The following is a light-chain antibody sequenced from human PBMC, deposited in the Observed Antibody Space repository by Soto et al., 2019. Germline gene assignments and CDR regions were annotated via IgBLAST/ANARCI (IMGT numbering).Light chain of an antibody. J-gene: IGKJ1*01. Sequence: EVLVTQSPATLSVSPGEGVTLSCRASQSVSTDLAWYQQKPGQAPRLLIYGASIRAIGVPDRFSGSGSGTDFTFTISSLQSEDSAIYYCQQYFRWPPWTFGQGTKMEV. V-gene: IGKV3-15*01. CDR2: GAS. CDR1: QSVSTD. CDR3: QQYFRWPPWT.